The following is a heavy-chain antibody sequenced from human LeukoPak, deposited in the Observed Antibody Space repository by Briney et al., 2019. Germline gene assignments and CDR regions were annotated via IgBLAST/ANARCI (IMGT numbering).Heavy chain of an antibody. V-gene: IGHV4-59*11. Sequence: SETLSLTCTVSGGSISSHYWSWIRQPPGKGLEWIGYISYSGSSNYNPSLKSRVTISIDTSKNQFSLKLTSVTAADTAVYYCTRVFDSWGQGTLVTVSP. CDR1: GGSISSHY. CDR2: ISYSGSS. J-gene: IGHJ4*02. CDR3: TRVFDS.